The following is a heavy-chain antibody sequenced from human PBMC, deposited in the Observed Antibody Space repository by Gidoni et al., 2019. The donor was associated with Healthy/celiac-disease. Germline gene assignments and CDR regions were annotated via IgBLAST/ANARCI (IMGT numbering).Heavy chain of an antibody. D-gene: IGHD1-26*01. V-gene: IGHV4-59*01. Sequence: QVQLQESGPGLVKPSETLSLTCTVTGGPISSYYWSWIRQPPGKGLEWIGYIYYSGSTNYNPSLKSRVTISVDTSKNQFSLKLSSVTAADTAVYYCARGHGSYYDYWFDPWGQGTLVTVSS. J-gene: IGHJ5*02. CDR1: GGPISSYY. CDR2: IYYSGST. CDR3: ARGHGSYYDYWFDP.